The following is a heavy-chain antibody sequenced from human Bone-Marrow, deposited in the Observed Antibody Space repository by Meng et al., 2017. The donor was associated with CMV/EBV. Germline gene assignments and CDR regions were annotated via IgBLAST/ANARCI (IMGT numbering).Heavy chain of an antibody. CDR1: GFSLRTSGVG. D-gene: IGHD3-10*01. CDR2: IYWDDDR. J-gene: IGHJ4*02. V-gene: IGHV2-5*02. CDR3: VRLSGPSLNF. Sequence: TCTFSGFSLRTSGVGLTWIRQPPGKALEWLTLIYWDDDRRYSPALQSRLTITKDTSKNQVVLTMTNMDPVDTATYYCVRLSGPSLNFWGQGTLVTVSS.